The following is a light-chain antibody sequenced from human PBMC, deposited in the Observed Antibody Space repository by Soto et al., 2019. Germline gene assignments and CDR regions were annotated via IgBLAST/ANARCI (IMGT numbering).Light chain of an antibody. CDR1: QSISSY. CDR3: QQSYGTLYT. Sequence: DIQMTQSPSTLSASVGDRVAITCRASQSISSYLNWYQQKPGKAPKLLIYAASSLQSGVPSRFSGSGSGPDFTLTISSLQPEDFATYYCQQSYGTLYTFGQGTKLQIK. J-gene: IGKJ2*01. CDR2: AAS. V-gene: IGKV1-39*01.